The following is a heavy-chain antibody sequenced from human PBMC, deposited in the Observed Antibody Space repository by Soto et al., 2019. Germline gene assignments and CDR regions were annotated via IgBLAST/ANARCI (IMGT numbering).Heavy chain of an antibody. CDR3: ARIKLAGTAERNFDY. CDR2: ISSSSTYI. D-gene: IGHD6-19*01. V-gene: IGHV3-21*01. J-gene: IGHJ4*02. Sequence: EVQLVESGGGLVKPGGSLRLSCAASGFTFSSYSMNWVRQAPGKGLEWVSSISSSSTYIYYADSVKGRFTISRDNAKNSVYLQMNSLRGEDTAVYYCARIKLAGTAERNFDYWGQGTLVTVSS. CDR1: GFTFSSYS.